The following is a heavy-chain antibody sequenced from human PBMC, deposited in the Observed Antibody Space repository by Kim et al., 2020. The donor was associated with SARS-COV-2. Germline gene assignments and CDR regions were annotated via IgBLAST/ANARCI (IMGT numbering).Heavy chain of an antibody. CDR1: GYTFTSYK. CDR2: ITPIDGYT. CDR3: ARDNTNWAIDY. D-gene: IGHD1-1*01. Sequence: ASVKVSCKPSGYTFTSYKIHWVRLAPGQGLEWMGIITPIDGYTSYAQKFQDRITMTTDTSTNIVYMEMSSLNSEDTALYYCARDNTNWAIDYWGQWNPGHRLL. V-gene: IGHV1-46*01. J-gene: IGHJ4*02.